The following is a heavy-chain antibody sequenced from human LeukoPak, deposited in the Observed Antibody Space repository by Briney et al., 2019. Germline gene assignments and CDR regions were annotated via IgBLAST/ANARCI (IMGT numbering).Heavy chain of an antibody. D-gene: IGHD6-13*01. CDR2: TNHSGST. Sequence: PSETLSLTCAVYGGSFSGYYWSWIRQPPGKGLEWIGETNHSGSTNYNPSLKSRVTISVDTSKNQFSLKLSSVTAADTAVYYCARDSSSRGYYGMDVWGQGTTVTVSS. CDR1: GGSFSGYY. J-gene: IGHJ6*02. V-gene: IGHV4-34*01. CDR3: ARDSSSRGYYGMDV.